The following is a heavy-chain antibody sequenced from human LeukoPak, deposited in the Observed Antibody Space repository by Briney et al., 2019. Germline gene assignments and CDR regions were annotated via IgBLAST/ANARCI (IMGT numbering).Heavy chain of an antibody. J-gene: IGHJ5*02. Sequence: SETLSLTCTVSGGSISSYYWSWIRQPPGKGLEWIGHIYYSGSTNYNPSLKSRVTISVDTSKNQFSLKLSSVTAADTAVYYCAGIVVVPAASLDFDPWGQGTLVTVSS. D-gene: IGHD2-2*01. CDR3: AGIVVVPAASLDFDP. CDR2: IYYSGST. V-gene: IGHV4-59*01. CDR1: GGSISSYY.